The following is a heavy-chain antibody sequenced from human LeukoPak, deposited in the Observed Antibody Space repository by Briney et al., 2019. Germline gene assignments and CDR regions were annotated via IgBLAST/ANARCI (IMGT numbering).Heavy chain of an antibody. D-gene: IGHD6-13*01. CDR3: YSSTTHLYYYYYMDV. V-gene: IGHV3-53*01. J-gene: IGHJ6*03. CDR2: IYSGGST. Sequence: GGSLRLSCAASGFTVSSNYMSWVRQAPGKGLEWVSVIYSGGSTYYADSVKGRFTISRDNSKNTLYLQMNSLRAEDTAVYYCYSSTTHLYYYYYMDVWGKGTTVTVSS. CDR1: GFTVSSNY.